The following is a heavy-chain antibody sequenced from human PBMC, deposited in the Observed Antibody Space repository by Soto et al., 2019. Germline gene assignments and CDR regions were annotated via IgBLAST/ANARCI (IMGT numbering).Heavy chain of an antibody. Sequence: GGSLRLSCAASGFTFSSYGMHWVRQAPGKGLEWVAVISYDGSNKYYADSVKGRFTISRDNSKNTLYLQMNSLRAEDTAVYYCAKVFFGRAVTATPDFDYWGQGTLVTVSS. D-gene: IGHD2-2*02. CDR3: AKVFFGRAVTATPDFDY. CDR1: GFTFSSYG. CDR2: ISYDGSNK. V-gene: IGHV3-30*18. J-gene: IGHJ4*02.